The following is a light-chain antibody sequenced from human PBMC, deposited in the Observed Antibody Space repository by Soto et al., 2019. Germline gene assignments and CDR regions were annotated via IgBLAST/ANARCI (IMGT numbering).Light chain of an antibody. J-gene: IGKJ1*01. CDR3: QQYCSSPPT. CDR1: QSVSSSY. V-gene: IGKV3-20*01. Sequence: ENVLTQSPGTLSLSPGERATLSCRASQSVSSSYLAWYQHKPGQAPRLLIYGASSRATGIPDRFSGSASGTDFTLTISRLEPEDFAVYYCQQYCSSPPTFGQGTKVEIK. CDR2: GAS.